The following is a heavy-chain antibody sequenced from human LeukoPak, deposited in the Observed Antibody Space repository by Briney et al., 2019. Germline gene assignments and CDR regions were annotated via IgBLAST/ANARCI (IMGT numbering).Heavy chain of an antibody. CDR3: AKDRDTPWAYYFDF. D-gene: IGHD2-15*01. J-gene: IGHJ4*02. CDR1: GYSISTGYY. Sequence: SETLSLTCSVSGYSISTGYYWGWVRQSPGKGLEWIGNIYHNGTTHYNPSLKSRVTISVDTSKNQYSLKLTSVTGADTAVYYCAKDRDTPWAYYFDFWGQGTLVTVSS. CDR2: IYHNGTT. V-gene: IGHV4-38-2*02.